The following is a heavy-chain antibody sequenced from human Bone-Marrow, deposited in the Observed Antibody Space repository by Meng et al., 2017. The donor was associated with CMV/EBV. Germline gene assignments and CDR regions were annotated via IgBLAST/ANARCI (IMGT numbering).Heavy chain of an antibody. Sequence: ASVKVSCKASGYSFSSYGISWVRQAPGQGLEWMGWISAYNGNTNYAQRLQGRVTMTTDTSTSTAYMELRGLRSDDTAVYYCARVPGWHYYGSGSCGRGPDFWGQGTLVTVSS. J-gene: IGHJ4*02. CDR1: GYSFSSYG. CDR3: ARVPGWHYYGSGSCGRGPDF. D-gene: IGHD3-10*01. CDR2: ISAYNGNT. V-gene: IGHV1-18*01.